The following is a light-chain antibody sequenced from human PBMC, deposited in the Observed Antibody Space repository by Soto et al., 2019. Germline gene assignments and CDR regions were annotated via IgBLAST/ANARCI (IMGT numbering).Light chain of an antibody. J-gene: IGKJ5*01. CDR3: QQRSNWPFIT. CDR2: DAS. CDR1: QNISRS. Sequence: EIVMTQSPVTLSVSPGERATLSCRASQNISRSLAWYQQKPGQAPRLLIYDASNRATGIPARFSGSGSGTDFTLTISSLEPEDFAVYYCQQRSNWPFITFGQGTRLEIK. V-gene: IGKV3-11*01.